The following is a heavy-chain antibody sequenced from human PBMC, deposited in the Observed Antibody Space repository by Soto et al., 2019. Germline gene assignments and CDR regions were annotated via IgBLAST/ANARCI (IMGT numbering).Heavy chain of an antibody. CDR2: IYPDDSDT. CDR1: GYSFTTYW. J-gene: IGHJ4*02. Sequence: GESLKISWQGSGYSFTTYWSVWVRPMPGKGLECMGVIYPDDSDTIYSPSFQGQVTISADKPISTAYLQWSSLKASDTAMYYCARGGADLCYDGTGYYKVDSWGQGNLVTVSS. CDR3: ARGGADLCYDGTGYYKVDS. D-gene: IGHD3-22*01. V-gene: IGHV5-51*04.